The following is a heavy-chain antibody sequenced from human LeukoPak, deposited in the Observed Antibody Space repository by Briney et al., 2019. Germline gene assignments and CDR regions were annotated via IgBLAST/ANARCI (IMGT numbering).Heavy chain of an antibody. CDR2: IYHKGST. V-gene: IGHV4-59*01. CDR1: GASITSYY. CDR3: ARATLRDSSGYYLRWFDS. J-gene: IGHJ5*01. Sequence: SETLSLTCTVSGASITSYYWSWIRQPPGKGLEWIGHIYHKGSTTYNSSLKSRITISVNASKTQFSLKLSSVTAADTAVYYCARATLRDSSGYYLRWFDSWGQGTLVTVSS. D-gene: IGHD3-22*01.